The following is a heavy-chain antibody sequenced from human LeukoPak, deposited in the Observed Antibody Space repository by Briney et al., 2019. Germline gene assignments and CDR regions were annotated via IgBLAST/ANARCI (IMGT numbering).Heavy chain of an antibody. CDR3: ARVSWYGSGNSINFDC. CDR2: ISSSGSTI. Sequence: PGGSLRLSCVASGFTFSSYEMNWVRQAPGKGLEWVSYISSSGSTIYYADSVKGRFTISRDNAKNSLYLQMNSLRAEDTALYYCARVSWYGSGNSINFDCWGQGTLVTVSS. CDR1: GFTFSSYE. D-gene: IGHD3-10*01. V-gene: IGHV3-48*03. J-gene: IGHJ4*02.